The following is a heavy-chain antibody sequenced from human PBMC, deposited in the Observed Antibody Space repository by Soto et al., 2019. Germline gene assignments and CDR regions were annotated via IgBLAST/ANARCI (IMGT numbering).Heavy chain of an antibody. CDR2: IYYSGSA. D-gene: IGHD3-9*01. Sequence: SETLSLTCTVSGGSISSYYWSWIRQPPGKGLEWIGYIYYSGSANYNPSLKSRVTISVDTSKNQFSLKLSSVTAADTAVYYCARTPGDIMTGYYRHLDVWGKGTAVTVSS. J-gene: IGHJ6*04. CDR3: ARTPGDIMTGYYRHLDV. CDR1: GGSISSYY. V-gene: IGHV4-59*01.